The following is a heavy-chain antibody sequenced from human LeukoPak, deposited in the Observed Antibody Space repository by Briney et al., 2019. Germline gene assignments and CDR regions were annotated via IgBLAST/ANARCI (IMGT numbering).Heavy chain of an antibody. V-gene: IGHV1-69*06. CDR2: IIPIFGTA. Sequence: ASVKVSCKASGGTFSSYAISWVRQAPGQGLEWMGGIIPIFGTANYAQKFQGRVTITADKSTSTAYMELSSLRSEDTAVYYCARDQYYDYVWGSYRYNWFDPWGQGTLVTVSS. D-gene: IGHD3-16*02. CDR1: GGTFSSYA. CDR3: ARDQYYDYVWGSYRYNWFDP. J-gene: IGHJ5*02.